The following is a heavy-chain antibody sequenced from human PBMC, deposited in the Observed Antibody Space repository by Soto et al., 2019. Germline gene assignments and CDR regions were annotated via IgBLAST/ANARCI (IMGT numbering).Heavy chain of an antibody. V-gene: IGHV3-9*01. CDR3: VKDKPLTTSHFDH. J-gene: IGHJ4*02. CDR1: GFTFDDYA. D-gene: IGHD4-17*01. Sequence: EVQLAESGGGLVQPGRSLSLSCAASGFTFDDYAMHCVRQAPGKGLEWVSGIYWNSGTIEYADFVKGRFTISRDNATNYLYLQMNSLRPEDTAVYYCVKDKPLTTSHFDHWGQGAPVTVSS. CDR2: IYWNSGTI.